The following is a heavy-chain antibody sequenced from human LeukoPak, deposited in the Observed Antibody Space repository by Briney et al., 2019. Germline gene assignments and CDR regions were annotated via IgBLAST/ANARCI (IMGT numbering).Heavy chain of an antibody. Sequence: SETLSLTCAVYGGSFSGYYWSWIRQPPGKGLEWIGEINHSGSTNYNPSLKSRVTISVDTSKSQFSLKLSSVTAADTAAYYCARGRGDSDYWGQGTLVTVSS. CDR2: INHSGST. CDR3: ARGRGDSDY. CDR1: GGSFSGYY. J-gene: IGHJ4*02. V-gene: IGHV4-34*01. D-gene: IGHD5-24*01.